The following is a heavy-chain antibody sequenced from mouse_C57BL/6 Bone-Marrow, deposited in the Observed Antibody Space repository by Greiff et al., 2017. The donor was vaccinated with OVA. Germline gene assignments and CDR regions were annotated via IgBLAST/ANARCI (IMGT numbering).Heavy chain of an antibody. CDR2: IYPGDGDT. CDR1: GYAFSSSW. V-gene: IGHV1-82*01. CDR3: ARCPYWYFDV. J-gene: IGHJ1*03. Sequence: VQLQQSGPELVKPGASVKISCKASGYAFSSSWMNWVKQRPGKGLEWIGRIYPGDGDTNYNGKFKGKATLTADKSSSTAYMQLSSLTSEDSAVYFCARCPYWYFDVWGTGTTVTVSS.